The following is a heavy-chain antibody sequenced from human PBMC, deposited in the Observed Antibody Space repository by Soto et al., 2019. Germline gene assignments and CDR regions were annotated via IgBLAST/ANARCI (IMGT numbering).Heavy chain of an antibody. Sequence: GVLLKIYCKGSGYSFTVDWIGCVSLMPGKGLEWMGIIYPGDSDTRYSPSFQGQVTISADKSISTAYLQWSSLKASDTAMYCCARQPLCGRDVWGQGTTFTLSS. J-gene: IGHJ6*02. V-gene: IGHV5-51*01. CDR1: GYSFTVDW. CDR2: IYPGDSDT. CDR3: ARQPLCGRDV.